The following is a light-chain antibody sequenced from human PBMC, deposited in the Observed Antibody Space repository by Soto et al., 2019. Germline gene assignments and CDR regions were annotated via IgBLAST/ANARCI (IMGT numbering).Light chain of an antibody. CDR2: GAS. Sequence: EIVLTQSPGTLSLSPGERATLSCRASQSVSSSYLAWYQQKPGQAPRLLIYGASSRATGIPDRFSGSGSGTDFTLTNSRLEPEDFAVYYCQQYGSSPPFGPGTKVDIK. CDR3: QQYGSSPP. CDR1: QSVSSSY. J-gene: IGKJ3*01. V-gene: IGKV3-20*01.